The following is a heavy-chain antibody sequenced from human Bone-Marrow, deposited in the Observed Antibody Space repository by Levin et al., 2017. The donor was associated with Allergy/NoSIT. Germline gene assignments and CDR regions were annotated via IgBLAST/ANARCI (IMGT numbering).Heavy chain of an antibody. J-gene: IGHJ4*02. CDR3: VRATSSWYTFDD. D-gene: IGHD6-13*01. CDR2: IDSDVRTT. V-gene: IGHV3-48*02. Sequence: GSLRLSCAASGFTFSRSHMNWVRQAPGKGLEWISFIDSDVRTTHYADSVRGRFTISRDDAKNSLSLQMNSLRDEDTAVYYCVRATSSWYTFDDWGQGTLVTVSS. CDR1: GFTFSRSH.